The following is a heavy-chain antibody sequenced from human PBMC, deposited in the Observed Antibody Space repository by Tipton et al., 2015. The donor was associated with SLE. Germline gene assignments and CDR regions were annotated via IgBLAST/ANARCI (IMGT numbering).Heavy chain of an antibody. CDR2: IYYSGST. V-gene: IGHV4-59*08. Sequence: TLSLTCTVSGGSISSYYWSWIRQPPGKGLEWIGYIYYSGSTNYNPSLKSLVTISVDTSKNQFSLKLSSVTAADTAVYYCARQRVGDYALFDYWGQGTLVTVSS. J-gene: IGHJ4*02. CDR1: GGSISSYY. CDR3: ARQRVGDYALFDY. D-gene: IGHD4-17*01.